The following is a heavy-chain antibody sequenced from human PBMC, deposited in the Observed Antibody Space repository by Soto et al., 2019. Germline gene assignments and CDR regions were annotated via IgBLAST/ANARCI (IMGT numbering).Heavy chain of an antibody. D-gene: IGHD6-6*01. Sequence: EVQLLESGGGLVQPGGSLRLSCAASGFTFSSYAMSWVRQAPGKGLEWVSAISGSGGSTYYADSVKGRFTISRDNAKNSLYLQMNSLRAEDTAVYYCARVHLAARSYYFDYWGQGTLVTVSS. CDR3: ARVHLAARSYYFDY. CDR1: GFTFSSYA. CDR2: ISGSGGST. J-gene: IGHJ4*02. V-gene: IGHV3-23*01.